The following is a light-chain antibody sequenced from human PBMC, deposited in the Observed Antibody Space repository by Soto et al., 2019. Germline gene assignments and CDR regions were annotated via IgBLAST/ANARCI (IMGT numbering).Light chain of an antibody. V-gene: IGKV1-5*01. CDR1: QSISSW. J-gene: IGKJ1*01. Sequence: IHMTQSPSTLSASVGDRVTITCRASQSISSWLAWYQQKPGKAPKLLIYDASSLESGVPSRFSGSGSGTEFTLTISSLQPDDFATYYCQQYNSYSLTLGQGTKVDIK. CDR2: DAS. CDR3: QQYNSYSLT.